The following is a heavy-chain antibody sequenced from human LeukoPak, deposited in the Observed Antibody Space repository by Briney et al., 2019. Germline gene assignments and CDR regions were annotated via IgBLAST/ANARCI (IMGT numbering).Heavy chain of an antibody. V-gene: IGHV1-69*13. D-gene: IGHD3-10*01. CDR2: IIPIFGTA. Sequence: SVKVSCKPSGGTFSSYAISWVRQAPGQRLEWMGGIIPIFGTANYAQKFQGRVTVTADESTSTAYMEPSSLRSEDTAVYYCASSMVRGAPGAFDIWGQGTMVTVSS. CDR3: ASSMVRGAPGAFDI. CDR1: GGTFSSYA. J-gene: IGHJ3*02.